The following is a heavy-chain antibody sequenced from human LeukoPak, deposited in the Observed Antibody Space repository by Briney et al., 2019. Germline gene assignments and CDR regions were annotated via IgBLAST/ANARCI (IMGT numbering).Heavy chain of an antibody. CDR3: ARARIAVAAPPGAFDI. CDR2: IIPIFGTA. V-gene: IGHV1-69*05. D-gene: IGHD6-19*01. Sequence: ASVKVSCKASGGTFSSYAISWVRQAPGQGLEWMGRIIPIFGTANYAQKFQGRVTITTDESTSTAYMELSSLRSEDTAVYYCARARIAVAAPPGAFDIWGQGTMVTVSS. J-gene: IGHJ3*02. CDR1: GGTFSSYA.